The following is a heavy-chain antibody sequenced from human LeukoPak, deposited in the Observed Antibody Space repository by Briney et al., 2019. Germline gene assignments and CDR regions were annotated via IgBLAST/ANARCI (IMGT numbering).Heavy chain of an antibody. Sequence: PGGSLRLSCAASGFTVSRNYVSWVRQAPGKGLEWASVIYSGGNTYYADFVKGRFTISRDNSKNTLYLQINSLTAEDTAVYYCANLPRGDYWGLGTLVIVSS. V-gene: IGHV3-53*01. J-gene: IGHJ4*02. CDR3: ANLPRGDY. CDR1: GFTVSRNY. CDR2: IYSGGNT. D-gene: IGHD3-10*01.